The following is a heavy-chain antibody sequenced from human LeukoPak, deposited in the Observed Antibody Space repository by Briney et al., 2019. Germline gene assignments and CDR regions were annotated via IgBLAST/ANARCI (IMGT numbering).Heavy chain of an antibody. CDR3: AKTSSRESGYDFFFHY. V-gene: IGHV3-33*06. CDR1: GFSFSNYG. D-gene: IGHD5-12*01. CDR2: ISYDVKNI. J-gene: IGHJ4*02. Sequence: GRSLRLSCAASGFSFSNYGFHWVRQAASKRRNWVSAISYDVKNIHYAESVNSRFTISSDYSRKTVYLPWNSPIGEQTAVYYFAKTSSRESGYDFFFHYWGQGTRVTVSS.